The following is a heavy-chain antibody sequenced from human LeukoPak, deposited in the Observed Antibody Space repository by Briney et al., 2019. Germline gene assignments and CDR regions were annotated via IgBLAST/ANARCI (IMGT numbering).Heavy chain of an antibody. CDR3: AKAMRTEQLAFQH. D-gene: IGHD6-13*01. J-gene: IGHJ1*01. Sequence: GGSLRLSCAASGFTFSSYGMHWVRQAPGKGLEWVAVIWYGGSNKYYADSVKGRFTISRDNSKNTLYLQMNSLRAEDTAVYYCAKAMRTEQLAFQHWGQGTLVTVSS. V-gene: IGHV3-30*02. CDR2: IWYGGSNK. CDR1: GFTFSSYG.